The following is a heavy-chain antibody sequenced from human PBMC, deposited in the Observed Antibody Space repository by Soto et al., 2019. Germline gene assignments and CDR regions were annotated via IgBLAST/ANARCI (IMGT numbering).Heavy chain of an antibody. J-gene: IGHJ4*02. V-gene: IGHV4-4*02. CDR1: GGSISSSNW. CDR3: ARGYYYDSSGYYPFAKD. CDR2: IYHSGST. Sequence: SETLSLTCAVSGGSISSSNWWSWVRQPPGKGLEWIGEIYHSGSTNYNPSLKSRVTISVDTSKNQFSLKLSSVTAADTAVYYCARGYYYDSSGYYPFAKDWGQGTLVTVPQ. D-gene: IGHD3-22*01.